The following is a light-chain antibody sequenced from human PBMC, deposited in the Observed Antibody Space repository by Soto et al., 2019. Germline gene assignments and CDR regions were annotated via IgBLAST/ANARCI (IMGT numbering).Light chain of an antibody. CDR1: SSDVGGYNY. CDR3: SSYTSSSTLYV. V-gene: IGLV2-14*01. J-gene: IGLJ1*01. Sequence: QSALTQPASVSGSPGQSITISCTGTSSDVGGYNYVSWYQQHPGKAPKLMIYDVSNRPSGVSNRFSGSKSGNTASLTISGLQAEDEADYYCSSYTSSSTLYVFRTGTKLTVL. CDR2: DVS.